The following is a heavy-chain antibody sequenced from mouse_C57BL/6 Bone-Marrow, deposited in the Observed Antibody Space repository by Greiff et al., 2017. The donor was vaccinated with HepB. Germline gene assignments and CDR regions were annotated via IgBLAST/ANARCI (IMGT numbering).Heavy chain of an antibody. Sequence: VQLQESDAELVKPGASVKISCKVSGYTFTDHTIHWMKQRPEQGLEWIGYIYPRDVSTKYNEKFKGKATLTADKSSSTAYMQLNSLTSEDSAVYFCARRGYYGNVHFDYWGQGTTLTVSS. J-gene: IGHJ2*01. CDR3: ARRGYYGNVHFDY. CDR1: GYTFTDHT. CDR2: IYPRDVST. D-gene: IGHD2-1*01. V-gene: IGHV1-78*01.